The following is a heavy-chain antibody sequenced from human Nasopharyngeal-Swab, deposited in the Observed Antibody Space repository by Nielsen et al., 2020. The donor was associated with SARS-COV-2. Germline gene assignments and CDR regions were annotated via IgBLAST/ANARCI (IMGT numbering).Heavy chain of an antibody. J-gene: IGHJ3*02. Sequence: SGPTLVKPTQTLTLTCTFSGFSLSTSGVGVGWIRQPPGKALEWLALIYWDDDKRYSPSLKSRLTITKDTFKNQVVLTMTNMDPVDTATYYCARIKSTAAAGVGGAFDIWGQGTMVTVSS. CDR3: ARIKSTAAAGVGGAFDI. D-gene: IGHD6-13*01. CDR2: IYWDDDK. CDR1: GFSLSTSGVG. V-gene: IGHV2-5*02.